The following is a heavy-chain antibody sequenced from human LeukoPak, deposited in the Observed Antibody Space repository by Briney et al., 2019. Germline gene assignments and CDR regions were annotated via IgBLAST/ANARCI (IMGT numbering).Heavy chain of an antibody. D-gene: IGHD2-2*01. V-gene: IGHV1-2*06. J-gene: IGHJ4*02. Sequence: GASVKVSCKASGYTCTGYHMHWVRQAPGQGLAWMGRINPNTGGTDYAQKFQGRVTMTRDTSISTAYMDLSRLRSDDTAVYYCARDYCSSTSCLFDYWGQGTLVTVSS. CDR1: GYTCTGYH. CDR2: INPNTGGT. CDR3: ARDYCSSTSCLFDY.